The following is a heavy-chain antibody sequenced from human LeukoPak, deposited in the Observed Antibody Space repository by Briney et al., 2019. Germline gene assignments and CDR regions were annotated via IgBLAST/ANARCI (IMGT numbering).Heavy chain of an antibody. CDR1: GFTFSSYS. D-gene: IGHD3-3*01. J-gene: IGHJ4*02. V-gene: IGHV3-21*01. CDR2: ISSSSSYI. Sequence: PGGSLRLSCAASGFTFSSYSMNWVRQAPGKGLEWGSSISSSSSYIYYADSVKCRFTISRDNAKNSLYLQMNSLRAEDTAVYYCARVPLPRVAVEYYFDYWGQGTLVTVSS. CDR3: ARVPLPRVAVEYYFDY.